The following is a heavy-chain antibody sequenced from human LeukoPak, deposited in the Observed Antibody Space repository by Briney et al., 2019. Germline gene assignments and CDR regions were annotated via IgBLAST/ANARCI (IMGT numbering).Heavy chain of an antibody. CDR2: ISSSSSYI. V-gene: IGHV3-21*01. Sequence: GGSLRLSCAASGFTFSSYSMNWVRQAPGKGLKWVSSISSSSSYIYYADSVKGRFTISRDNAKNSLYLQMNSLRAEDTAVYYCATLEPYSSSWYGFDYWGQGTLVTVSS. CDR1: GFTFSSYS. J-gene: IGHJ4*02. CDR3: ATLEPYSSSWYGFDY. D-gene: IGHD6-13*01.